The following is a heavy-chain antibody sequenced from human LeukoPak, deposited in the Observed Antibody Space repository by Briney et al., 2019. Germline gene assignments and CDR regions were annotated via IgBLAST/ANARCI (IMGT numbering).Heavy chain of an antibody. D-gene: IGHD3-3*01. J-gene: IGHJ4*02. CDR1: GYTFTSYW. Sequence: GESLKISCKGPGYTFTSYWIGWVRQMPGKGLEWMGIIYPGDSDTRYSPSLQGQVTISADKSISTAYLQWSSLKASDTAMYYCARQGITIFGVVNPIDYWGQGTLVTVSS. V-gene: IGHV5-51*01. CDR2: IYPGDSDT. CDR3: ARQGITIFGVVNPIDY.